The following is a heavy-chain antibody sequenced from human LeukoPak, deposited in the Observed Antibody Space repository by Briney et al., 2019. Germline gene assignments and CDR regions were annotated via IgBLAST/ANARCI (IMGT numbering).Heavy chain of an antibody. D-gene: IGHD5-12*01. Sequence: GGSLRLSCAASGFTFSSYAMTWVRQAPGKGLEWVGRIKSKTDGGTTDYAAPVKGRFTISRDDSKNTLYLQMNSLKTEDTAVCYCTTVASSGGYYYYYGMDVWGQGTTVTVSS. CDR2: IKSKTDGGTT. V-gene: IGHV3-15*01. J-gene: IGHJ6*02. CDR3: TTVASSGGYYYYYGMDV. CDR1: GFTFSSYA.